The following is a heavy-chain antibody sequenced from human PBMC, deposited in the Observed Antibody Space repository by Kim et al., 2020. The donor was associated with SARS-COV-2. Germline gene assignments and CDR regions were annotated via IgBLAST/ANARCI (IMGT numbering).Heavy chain of an antibody. V-gene: IGHV1-69*13. CDR2: IIPIFGTA. Sequence: SVKVSCKASGGTFSSYAISWVRQAPGQGLEWMGGIIPIFGTANYAQKFQGRVTITADESTSTAYMELSSLRSEDTAVYYCARVPSLIQLLNWFDPWGQGTLVTVSS. CDR3: ARVPSLIQLLNWFDP. J-gene: IGHJ5*02. D-gene: IGHD5-18*01. CDR1: GGTFSSYA.